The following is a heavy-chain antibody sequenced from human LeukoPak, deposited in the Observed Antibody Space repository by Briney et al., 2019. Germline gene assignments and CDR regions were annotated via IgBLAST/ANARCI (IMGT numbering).Heavy chain of an antibody. D-gene: IGHD6-19*01. V-gene: IGHV3-33*01. J-gene: IGHJ4*02. Sequence: QPGRSLRPSCAASGFTFSSYGMHWVRQAPGKGLEWVAIIWYDGSYKYYADSVRGRFTISRDNSKNTLYLQMNSLRAEDTAVYYCARDLSSGWPTGYFDYWGQGTLVTVSS. CDR3: ARDLSSGWPTGYFDY. CDR2: IWYDGSYK. CDR1: GFTFSSYG.